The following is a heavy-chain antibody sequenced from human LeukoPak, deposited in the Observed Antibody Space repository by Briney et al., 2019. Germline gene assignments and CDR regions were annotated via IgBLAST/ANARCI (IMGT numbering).Heavy chain of an antibody. CDR2: INHSGST. Sequence: SETLSLTCAVYGGSFSGYYWSWIRQPPGKGLEWIGEINHSGSTNYNPSLKSRVTTSVDTSKNQFSLKLSSVTAADTAVYYCARLTLHRQVTTVARSFDYWGQGTLVTVSS. CDR3: ARLTLHRQVTTVARSFDY. V-gene: IGHV4-34*01. D-gene: IGHD4-23*01. J-gene: IGHJ4*02. CDR1: GGSFSGYY.